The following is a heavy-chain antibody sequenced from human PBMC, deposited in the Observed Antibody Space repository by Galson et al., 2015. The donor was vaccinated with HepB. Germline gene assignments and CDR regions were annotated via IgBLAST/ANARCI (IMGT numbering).Heavy chain of an antibody. Sequence: QSGAEVKKPGESLKIFCKASGYTFTSYWLGWVRQMPGKGLEWMGIIYPGDSDTRYSPSFRGQVTISADNSISTAYLQWSSLKASDTAMYYCARFPVSGFGVGLDYYYIDVWGKGTTVIVSS. J-gene: IGHJ6*03. V-gene: IGHV5-51*01. D-gene: IGHD5-12*01. CDR3: ARFPVSGFGVGLDYYYIDV. CDR1: GYTFTSYW. CDR2: IYPGDSDT.